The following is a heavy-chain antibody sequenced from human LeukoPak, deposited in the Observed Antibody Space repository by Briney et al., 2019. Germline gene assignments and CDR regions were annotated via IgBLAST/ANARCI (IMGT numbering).Heavy chain of an antibody. CDR2: TYYRSKWYN. CDR3: AGAYSLLY. D-gene: IGHD6-13*01. Sequence: SQTLSLTCAISGDSVSTNSAAWNWIRQSPSRGLEWLGRTYYRSKWYNDYAVSMKSRIIINPDTSKNQFSLQLNSVTPEDTAIYYCAGAYSLLYWGQGTLVTVSS. CDR1: GDSVSTNSAA. V-gene: IGHV6-1*01. J-gene: IGHJ4*02.